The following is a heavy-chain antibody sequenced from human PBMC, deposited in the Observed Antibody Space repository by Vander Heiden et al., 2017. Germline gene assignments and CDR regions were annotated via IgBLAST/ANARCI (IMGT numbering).Heavy chain of an antibody. Sequence: QVQLQESGSGLVKPSQTLSLTCTVSGGSISSGDYYWSWIRQPPGKGLEWIGYIYYSGSTYYNPSLKSRVTISVDTSKNQFSLKLSSVTAADTAVYYCARGDFAMITFEGGSENKNYFDYWGQGTLVTVSS. CDR2: IYYSGST. D-gene: IGHD3-16*01. CDR3: ARGDFAMITFEGGSENKNYFDY. J-gene: IGHJ4*02. CDR1: GGSISSGDYY. V-gene: IGHV4-30-4*01.